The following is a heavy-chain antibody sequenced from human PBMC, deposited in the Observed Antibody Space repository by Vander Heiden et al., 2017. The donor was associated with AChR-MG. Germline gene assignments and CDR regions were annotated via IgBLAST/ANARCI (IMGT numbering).Heavy chain of an antibody. J-gene: IGHJ6*02. CDR1: GYTLTGYY. V-gene: IGHV1-2*02. CDR3: ARDLVVVVPAAMIDYYYGMDV. D-gene: IGHD2-2*01. Sequence: QVQLVQSGAEVKKPGASVKVSCKASGYTLTGYYILQVRQAPRQGLEWMGWINPNSGGTNYAQKFQGRVTMTRDTSISTAYMELSRLRSDDTAVYYCARDLVVVVPAAMIDYYYGMDVWGQGTTVTVSS. CDR2: INPNSGGT.